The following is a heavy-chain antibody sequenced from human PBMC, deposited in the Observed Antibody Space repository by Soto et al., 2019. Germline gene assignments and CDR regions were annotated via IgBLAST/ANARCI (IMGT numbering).Heavy chain of an antibody. D-gene: IGHD2-15*01. CDR1: GFTFSSYA. CDR3: AKTLYGLGYCSGGSCYGYFDY. Sequence: PGGSLRLSCAASGFTFSSYAMSWVRQAPGKGLEWVSAISGSGGGTYYADSVKGRFTISRDNSKNTLYLQMNSLRAEDTAVYYCAKTLYGLGYCSGGSCYGYFDYWGQGTLVTVSS. CDR2: ISGSGGGT. J-gene: IGHJ4*02. V-gene: IGHV3-23*01.